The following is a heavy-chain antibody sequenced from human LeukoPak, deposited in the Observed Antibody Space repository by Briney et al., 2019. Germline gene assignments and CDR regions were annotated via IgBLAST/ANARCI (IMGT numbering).Heavy chain of an antibody. D-gene: IGHD6-13*01. J-gene: IGHJ2*01. Sequence: TSETLSLTCTVSGGSIRNYYWSWIRQPPGKGLEWIGYIYYSGSTNYNPSLKSRVTISVDTSKNQFSLKLSSVTAADTAVYYCARVYYSSSYDYWYFDLWGRGTLVTVSS. CDR3: ARVYYSSSYDYWYFDL. CDR2: IYYSGST. V-gene: IGHV4-59*01. CDR1: GGSIRNYY.